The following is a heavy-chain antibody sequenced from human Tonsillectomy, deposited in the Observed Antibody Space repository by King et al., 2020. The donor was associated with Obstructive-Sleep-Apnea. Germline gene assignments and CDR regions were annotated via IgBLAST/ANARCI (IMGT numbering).Heavy chain of an antibody. Sequence: VQLVESGGGLVHPGGSLRLSCAASGFTFSSYWMHWVRQAPGKGLVWVSRINSDGSSTSYADSVKGRFTISRDNAKNTLYLQMNSLRAEDTAVYYWARSYSSSWFHYYYYGMDVWGQGTTVTVSS. V-gene: IGHV3-74*01. CDR3: ARSYSSSWFHYYYYGMDV. D-gene: IGHD6-13*01. CDR2: INSDGSST. J-gene: IGHJ6*02. CDR1: GFTFSSYW.